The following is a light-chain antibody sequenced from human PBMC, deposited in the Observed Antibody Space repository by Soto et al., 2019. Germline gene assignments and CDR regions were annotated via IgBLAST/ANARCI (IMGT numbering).Light chain of an antibody. Sequence: EIVLTQSPATLSVSPGERATLSCRASQSVSSNLAWYQQKPGQAPRLLIYGASTRATGIPAWFSGSGSGTEFTLTISSLQSEDLAVYYCQQYNNWPPLTFGGGTKVEIK. J-gene: IGKJ4*01. CDR3: QQYNNWPPLT. CDR1: QSVSSN. CDR2: GAS. V-gene: IGKV3-15*01.